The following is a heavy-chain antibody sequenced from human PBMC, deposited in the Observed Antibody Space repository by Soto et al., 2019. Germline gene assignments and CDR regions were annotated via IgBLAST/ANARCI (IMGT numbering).Heavy chain of an antibody. CDR3: ARGSIRIFSDCFDP. CDR1: GYTFTSYD. J-gene: IGHJ5*02. V-gene: IGHV1-8*01. CDR2: MNPNSGNT. D-gene: IGHD3-3*01. Sequence: GASVKVSCKASGYTFTSYDINWVRQATGQGLEWMGWMNPNSGNTGYAQKFQGRVTMTRNTSINTAYMELSSLRSEDTAVYYCARGSIRIFSDCFDPWGQGTLVTVSS.